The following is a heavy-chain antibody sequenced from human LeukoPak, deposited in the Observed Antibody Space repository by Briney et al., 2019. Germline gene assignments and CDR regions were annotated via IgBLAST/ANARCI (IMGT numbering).Heavy chain of an antibody. D-gene: IGHD1-7*01. CDR2: INHSGST. V-gene: IGHV4-34*01. CDR1: GGSFSGYY. J-gene: IGHJ6*03. CDR3: ARGPLELLVYYYMDV. Sequence: SETLSLTCAVYGGSFSGYYWSWIRQPPGKGLEWIGEINHSGSTNYNPSLKSRVTISVDTSKNQFSLKLSSVTAADTAVYYCARGPLELLVYYYMDVWGKGTTVTISS.